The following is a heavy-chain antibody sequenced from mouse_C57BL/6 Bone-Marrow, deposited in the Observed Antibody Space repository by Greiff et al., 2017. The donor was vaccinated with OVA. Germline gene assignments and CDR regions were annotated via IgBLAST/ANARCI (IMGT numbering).Heavy chain of an antibody. D-gene: IGHD1-1*01. CDR1: GLNIKDDY. Sequence: EVQLQQSGAELVRPGASVKLSCTASGLNIKDDYMHWVKQRPEQGLEWIGWIDPENGDTEYASKFQGKATITADTSSNTAYLQLSSLTSEDSAVYFCTIRFAYYACFAYWGQGTLVTVSA. V-gene: IGHV14-4*01. CDR2: IDPENGDT. J-gene: IGHJ3*01. CDR3: TIRFAYYACFAY.